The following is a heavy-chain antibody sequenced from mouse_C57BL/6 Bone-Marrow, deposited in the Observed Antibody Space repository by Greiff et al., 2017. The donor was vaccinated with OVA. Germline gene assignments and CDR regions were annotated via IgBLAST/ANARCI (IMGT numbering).Heavy chain of an antibody. V-gene: IGHV1-18*01. CDR3: ARGGYYDYDGGAWFAY. CDR1: GYTFTDYN. Sequence: EVQLQQSGPELAKPGASVKIPCKASGYTFTDYNMDWVKQSHGKSLEWIGDINSNNGGTIYNQKFKGKATLTVDKSSSTAYMELRSLTSEDTAVYYCARGGYYDYDGGAWFAYWGQGTLFTVSA. CDR2: INSNNGGT. D-gene: IGHD2-4*01. J-gene: IGHJ3*01.